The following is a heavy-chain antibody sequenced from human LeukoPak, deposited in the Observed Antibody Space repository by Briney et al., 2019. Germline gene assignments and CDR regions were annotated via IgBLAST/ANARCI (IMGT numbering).Heavy chain of an antibody. Sequence: ASVKVSCKASGYTFTSYGISWVRQAPGQGLEWMGWISAYNGNTNYAQKLQGRVTMTTDTSTSTAYMELRSLRSDDTAVYYCARDAMIRGVGGRYYYYYYMDVWGKGTTVTISS. V-gene: IGHV1-18*01. CDR1: GYTFTSYG. D-gene: IGHD3-10*01. CDR2: ISAYNGNT. CDR3: ARDAMIRGVGGRYYYYYYMDV. J-gene: IGHJ6*03.